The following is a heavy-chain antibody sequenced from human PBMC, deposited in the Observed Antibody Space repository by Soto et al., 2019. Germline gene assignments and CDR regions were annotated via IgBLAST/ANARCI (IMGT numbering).Heavy chain of an antibody. V-gene: IGHV3-48*04. CDR3: ARPSPPIDY. Sequence: EVQLVESGGGLVQPGGSLRLSCAASGFTFSSYSMNWVRQAPGKGLEWVSDISSSGSNIYYANPVKGRFTISRDNAKNSMHLQPNNLRAGGTAVYSSARPSPPIDYWGQGTLVTVSS. J-gene: IGHJ4*02. CDR2: ISSSGSNI. CDR1: GFTFSSYS.